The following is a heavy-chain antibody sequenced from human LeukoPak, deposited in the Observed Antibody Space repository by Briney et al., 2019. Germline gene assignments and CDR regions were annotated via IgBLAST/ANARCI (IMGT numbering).Heavy chain of an antibody. D-gene: IGHD3-3*01. CDR1: GGSISSYY. Sequence: SETLSLTCTVSGGSISSYYWSWIRQPPGKGLEWIGYTYYSGSTNYNPSLKSRVTISVDTSKNQFSLKLSSVTAADTAVYYCARGGYDFWSGPSHYFDYWGQGTLVTVSS. J-gene: IGHJ4*02. V-gene: IGHV4-59*01. CDR2: TYYSGST. CDR3: ARGGYDFWSGPSHYFDY.